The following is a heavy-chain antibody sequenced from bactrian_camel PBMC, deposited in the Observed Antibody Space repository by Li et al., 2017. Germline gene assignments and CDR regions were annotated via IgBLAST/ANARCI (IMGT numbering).Heavy chain of an antibody. D-gene: IGHD2*01. CDR3: AAGPHGGLLPSSAGCGM. CDR1: GLNVSSSC. J-gene: IGHJ4*01. CDR2: LAADGRI. V-gene: IGHV3S53*01. Sequence: HVQLVESGGGSVQAGGSLRLSCTASGLNVSSSCMAYFRQAPGKERERVAALAADGRIFSTNSLKARFTISQDNAKNTVYLQMSSLKPEDTAVYYCAAGPHGGLLPSSAGCGMWGQGTQVTVS.